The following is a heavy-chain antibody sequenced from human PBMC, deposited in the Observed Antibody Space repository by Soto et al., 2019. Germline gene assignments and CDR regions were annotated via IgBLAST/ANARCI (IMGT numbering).Heavy chain of an antibody. D-gene: IGHD3-10*01. CDR3: AKNSGWFNT. V-gene: IGHV3-23*01. CDR2: IDGSGGTT. J-gene: IGHJ5*02. Sequence: PGGSLRLSCAASGFPFSSTDMTWVRQAPGKGLEWVSTIDGSGGTTYYADSVKGRFTISRDNSIITVFLQMNSLRADDTALYFCAKNSGWFNTWGQGALVTVSS. CDR1: GFPFSSTD.